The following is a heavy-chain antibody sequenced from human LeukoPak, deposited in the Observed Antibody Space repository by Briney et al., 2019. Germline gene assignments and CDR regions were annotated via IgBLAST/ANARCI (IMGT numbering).Heavy chain of an antibody. D-gene: IGHD3-3*01. Sequence: GGSLRLSCAASGFTFSNYWMSWVRQAPGKGLEWLANINQDGSEMYYVDSVKGRFTISRDNAKNTLSLQMNSLRPEDTGVYYCARAPSEIGGYYPEYFRHWGQGTLVTVSS. CDR1: GFTFSNYW. CDR2: INQDGSEM. J-gene: IGHJ1*01. V-gene: IGHV3-7*01. CDR3: ARAPSEIGGYYPEYFRH.